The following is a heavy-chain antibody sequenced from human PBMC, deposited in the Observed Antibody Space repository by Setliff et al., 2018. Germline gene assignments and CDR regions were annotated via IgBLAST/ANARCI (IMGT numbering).Heavy chain of an antibody. V-gene: IGHV3-30-3*01. CDR1: GFTFSSYA. J-gene: IGHJ6*02. CDR2: ISFDGNNK. Sequence: GGSLRLSCTASGFTFSSYALHWVRQAPCKGLEWVAVISFDGNNKYYGDSVKGRFTISRDNSKNTQYLQMNSLRPEDTAVYYCARPGLPLRYYYGMDVWGQGTTVTVSS. CDR3: ARPGLPLRYYYGMDV.